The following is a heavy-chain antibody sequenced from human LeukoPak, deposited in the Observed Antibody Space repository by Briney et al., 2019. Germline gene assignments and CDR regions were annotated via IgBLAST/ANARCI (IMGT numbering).Heavy chain of an antibody. CDR1: GFTFSSYG. CDR3: AKASDSSSWLST. Sequence: GGSLRLSCAASGFTFSSYGMHWVRQAPGKGLEWVAVISYDGSNKYYADSVKGRFTISRDNSKNTLYLQMNSLRAEDTAVYYCAKASDSSSWLSTWGQGTLVTVSS. J-gene: IGHJ4*02. D-gene: IGHD6-13*01. V-gene: IGHV3-30*18. CDR2: ISYDGSNK.